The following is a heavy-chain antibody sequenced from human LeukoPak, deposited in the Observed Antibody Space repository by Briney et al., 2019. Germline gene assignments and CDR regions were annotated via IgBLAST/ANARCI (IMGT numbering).Heavy chain of an antibody. D-gene: IGHD1-26*01. CDR2: ISYDGSNK. J-gene: IGHJ4*02. CDR1: GFTLSSYA. CDR3: ARPATNDGGSYYFDY. Sequence: GGSLRLSCAASGFTLSSYAMHWVRQAPGKGLEWVAVISYDGSNKYYADSVKGRFTISRDNSKNTLYLQMNSLRAEDTAVYYCARPATNDGGSYYFDYWGQGTLVTVSS. V-gene: IGHV3-30-3*01.